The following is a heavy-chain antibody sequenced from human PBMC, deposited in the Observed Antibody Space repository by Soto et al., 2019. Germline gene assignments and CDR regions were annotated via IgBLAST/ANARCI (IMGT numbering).Heavy chain of an antibody. V-gene: IGHV3-74*01. CDR3: ARDPGSNGRSDLDY. D-gene: IGHD3-3*01. CDR1: GFTFSTIY. Sequence: EVQLVESGGGLVQPGGSLRLSCVASGFTFSTIYMHWVRQVPGKGLVWVARISSDGTDTNYADSVKGRFAISRDNAKNMLCLQMNSLSAEDTAVYYCARDPGSNGRSDLDYWGQGTLVTVSS. CDR2: ISSDGTDT. J-gene: IGHJ4*02.